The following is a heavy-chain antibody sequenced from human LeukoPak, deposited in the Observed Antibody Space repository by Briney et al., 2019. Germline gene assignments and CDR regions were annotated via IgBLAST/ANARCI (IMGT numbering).Heavy chain of an antibody. D-gene: IGHD1-26*01. CDR2: IGTAGDT. CDR1: GFAFSSYD. CDR3: ARGLHREGYFDL. Sequence: GGSLRLSCAASGFAFSSYDIHWVRQATGKGLEWVSAIGTAGDTYYVGSVKGRFTISRENAKNSLYLQMNSLRAGDTAVYYCARGLHREGYFDLWGRGTLVTVSS. V-gene: IGHV3-13*01. J-gene: IGHJ2*01.